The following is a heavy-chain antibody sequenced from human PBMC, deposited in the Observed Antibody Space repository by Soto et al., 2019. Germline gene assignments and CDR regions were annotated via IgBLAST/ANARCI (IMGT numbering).Heavy chain of an antibody. CDR1: GGSISSYG. CDR2: IYYRGNA. V-gene: IGHV4-39*01. CDR3: ARLEGLATISYYFDF. Sequence: PSETLSLTCTVSGGSISSYGWGWIRQPPGKGLEWIGSIYYRGNAYYNPSLQTRVTISLDKSRSQFSLKLNSVTAADSAVYFCARLEGLATISYYFDFWGPGALVTVSS. D-gene: IGHD3-9*01. J-gene: IGHJ4*02.